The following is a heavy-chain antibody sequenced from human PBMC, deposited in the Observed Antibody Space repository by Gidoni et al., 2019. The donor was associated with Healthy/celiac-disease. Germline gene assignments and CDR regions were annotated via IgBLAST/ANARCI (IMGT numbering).Heavy chain of an antibody. J-gene: IGHJ6*02. CDR1: GFTFSSYS. CDR3: VVAATRDYYYYGIDV. CDR2: ISSSSSTI. Sequence: EVQLVESGGGLVQPGGSLRLSCAASGFTFSSYSMNWVRQAPGKGLEWVSYISSSSSTIYYAYSVKGRFTISRDNAKNSLYLQMNSLRDEDTAVYYGVVAATRDYYYYGIDVWGQGTTVTVSS. V-gene: IGHV3-48*02. D-gene: IGHD2-15*01.